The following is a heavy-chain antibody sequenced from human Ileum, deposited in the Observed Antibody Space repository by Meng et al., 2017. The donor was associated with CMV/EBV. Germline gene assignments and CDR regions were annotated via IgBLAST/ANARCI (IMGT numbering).Heavy chain of an antibody. CDR1: GGSISSYY. J-gene: IGHJ2*01. Sequence: SETLSLTCTVSGGSISSYYWSWIRQPPGKGLEWIGYIYYSGSTNYNPSLKSRVTISVDTSKNQFSPKLSSVTAADTAVYYCARAYPPNWYFDLWGRGTLVTVSS. CDR3: ARAYPPNWYFDL. CDR2: IYYSGST. V-gene: IGHV4-59*01.